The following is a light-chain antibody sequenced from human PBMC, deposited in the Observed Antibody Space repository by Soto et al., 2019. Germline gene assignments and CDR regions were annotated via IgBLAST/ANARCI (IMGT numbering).Light chain of an antibody. V-gene: IGKV3-20*01. CDR1: QSVSNSY. Sequence: IVLTQSPGTLSLSPGERATLSCRASQSVSNSYLAWYQQKPGQAPRLLIYNAFSRVTGIPDRFSGSGSGTVFTLIINRLDPEDFAVYFCQQYGSSPWTFGQGTKV. J-gene: IGKJ1*01. CDR3: QQYGSSPWT. CDR2: NAF.